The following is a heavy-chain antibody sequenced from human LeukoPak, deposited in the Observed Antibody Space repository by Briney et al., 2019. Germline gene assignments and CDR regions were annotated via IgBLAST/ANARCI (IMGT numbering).Heavy chain of an antibody. Sequence: SETLSLTCTVSGGSISHYFWSWIRQPPGKPLEWIGYIYYSGSTNYNPSLKSRLTISVDTSKDQFSLKLSSVTAADTAVYYCARWRRISMIVVVTNAFDIWGQGTMVTVSP. CDR2: IYYSGST. CDR1: GGSISHYF. J-gene: IGHJ3*02. V-gene: IGHV4-59*12. D-gene: IGHD3-22*01. CDR3: ARWRRISMIVVVTNAFDI.